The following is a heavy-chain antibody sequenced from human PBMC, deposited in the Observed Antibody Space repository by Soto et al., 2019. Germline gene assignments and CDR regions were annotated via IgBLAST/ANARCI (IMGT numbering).Heavy chain of an antibody. CDR3: ARARCSGSRGVCHAFDI. CDR2: IIPIFGTA. V-gene: IGHV1-69*06. J-gene: IGHJ3*02. Sequence: SVKVSCKASGGTFSSYAISWVRQAPGQGLEWMGGIIPIFGTANYAQKFQGRVTITADKSTSTAYMELSSLRSEDTAVYYCARARCSGSRGVCHAFDIWGKGPMVTVS. D-gene: IGHD1-26*01. CDR1: GGTFSSYA.